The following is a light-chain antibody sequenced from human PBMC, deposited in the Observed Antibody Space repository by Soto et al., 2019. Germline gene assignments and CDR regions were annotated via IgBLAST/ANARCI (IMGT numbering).Light chain of an antibody. CDR1: QGISTY. V-gene: IGKV1-9*01. CDR2: AAS. Sequence: DVQLTQSPSFLSASIGDRVTITCRASQGISTYLAWYQQKPGKAPKLLIYAASTLQSGTPSRFSGSGSGTEFTLTITSLKSEDFATYYGQQFNSYPPDTFGQGTKVEIK. J-gene: IGKJ2*01. CDR3: QQFNSYPPDT.